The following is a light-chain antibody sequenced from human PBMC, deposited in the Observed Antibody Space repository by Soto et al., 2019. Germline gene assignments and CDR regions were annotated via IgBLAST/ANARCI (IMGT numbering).Light chain of an antibody. CDR3: CSYAGSSTL. CDR1: SSDVGSYNL. CDR2: EGS. J-gene: IGLJ2*01. V-gene: IGLV2-23*01. Sequence: QSVLTQPASVSGSPGQSITISCTGTSSDVGSYNLVSWYQQHPGKAPKLMIYEGSKRPSGVSNRFSGSKSGNTASLTISGLQAEDKADYYCCSYAGSSTLFGGGTKVTVL.